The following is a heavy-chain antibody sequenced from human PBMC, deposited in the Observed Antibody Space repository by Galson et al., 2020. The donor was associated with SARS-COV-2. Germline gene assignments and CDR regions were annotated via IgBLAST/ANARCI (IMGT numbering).Heavy chain of an antibody. D-gene: IGHD3-22*01. Sequence: ASVKVSCKASGYTFTSYGISWVRQAPGQGLEWMGWISAYNGNTNYAQKLQGRVTMTTDTSTSTAYMELRSLRSDDTAVYYCARDPYYDSSGYHDLGYYYYYGMDVWGQGTTVTVSS. J-gene: IGHJ6*02. V-gene: IGHV1-18*01. CDR1: GYTFTSYG. CDR3: ARDPYYDSSGYHDLGYYYYYGMDV. CDR2: ISAYNGNT.